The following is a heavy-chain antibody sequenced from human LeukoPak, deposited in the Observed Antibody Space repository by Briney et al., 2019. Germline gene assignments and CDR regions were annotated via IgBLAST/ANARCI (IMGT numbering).Heavy chain of an antibody. Sequence: GASLRLSCAASGFTFSSYAMHWVRQAPGKGLEWVAVTSYDGSNKYYADSVKGRFTISRDNSKNTLYLQMNSLRAEDTAVYYCARVITMIVVDYWGQGTLVTVSS. CDR1: GFTFSSYA. CDR3: ARVITMIVVDY. D-gene: IGHD3-22*01. V-gene: IGHV3-30-3*01. CDR2: TSYDGSNK. J-gene: IGHJ4*02.